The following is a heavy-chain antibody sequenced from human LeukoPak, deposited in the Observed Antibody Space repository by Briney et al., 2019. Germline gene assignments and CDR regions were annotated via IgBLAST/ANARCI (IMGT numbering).Heavy chain of an antibody. CDR3: ARQAVEMATIWPFDY. D-gene: IGHD5-24*01. J-gene: IGHJ4*02. V-gene: IGHV5-10-1*01. Sequence: ASVRVSCKASGGTFGSSAISWVRQMPGKGLEWMGRIDPSDSYTNYSPSFQGHVTISADKSISTAYLQWSSLKASDTAMYYCARQAVEMATIWPFDYWGQGTLVTVSS. CDR1: GGTFGSSA. CDR2: IDPSDSYT.